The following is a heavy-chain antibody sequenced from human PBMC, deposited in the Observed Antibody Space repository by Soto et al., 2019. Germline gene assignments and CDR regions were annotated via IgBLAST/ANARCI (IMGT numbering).Heavy chain of an antibody. D-gene: IGHD2-15*01. CDR1: GGSITDYS. J-gene: IGHJ5*01. CDR2: IFSSGST. Sequence: PSETLSLTCTVSGGSITDYSWVWIRQPAGKGLEWIGRIFSSGSTNYNPSLKGRITMSLDTSKNQFTLKLNSATDTDTPVYFCSRDTGVVVTGSSYFDSSGRVNLIAVAS. CDR3: SRDTGVVVTGSSYFDS. V-gene: IGHV4-4*07.